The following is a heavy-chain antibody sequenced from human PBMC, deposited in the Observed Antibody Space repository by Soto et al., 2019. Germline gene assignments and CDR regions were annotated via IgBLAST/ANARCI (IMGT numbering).Heavy chain of an antibody. CDR1: GFTFSNAW. Sequence: PGGSLRVSCAASGFTFSNAWMSWVRQAPGKGLEWVGRIKSKTDGGTTDYAAPVKGRFTISRDDSKNTLYLQMNSLKTEDTAVYYCTTDGIAVAGTADYYYYYGMDVWGQGTTFTVSS. D-gene: IGHD6-19*01. V-gene: IGHV3-15*01. CDR3: TTDGIAVAGTADYYYYYGMDV. J-gene: IGHJ6*02. CDR2: IKSKTDGGTT.